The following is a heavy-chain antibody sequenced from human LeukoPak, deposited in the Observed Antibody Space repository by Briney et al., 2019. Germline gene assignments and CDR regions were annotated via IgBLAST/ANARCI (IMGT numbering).Heavy chain of an antibody. J-gene: IGHJ5*02. Sequence: ASVKVSCKASGYTFTSYDISWVRQAPGQGLEWMGWISAYNGNTNYAQKLQGRVTMTTDTSTSTAYMELRSLRSDDTAVYYCARDPSRGSGGSASFVPWGQGTLVTVSS. CDR3: ARDPSRGSGGSASFVP. CDR2: ISAYNGNT. V-gene: IGHV1-18*04. CDR1: GYTFTSYD. D-gene: IGHD2-15*01.